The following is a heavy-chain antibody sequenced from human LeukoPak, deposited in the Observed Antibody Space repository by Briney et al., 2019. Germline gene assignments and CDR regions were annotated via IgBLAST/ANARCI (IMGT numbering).Heavy chain of an antibody. CDR2: ISSSGSTI. CDR1: GLTFSDYY. J-gene: IGHJ3*02. CDR3: ARLRADSSSYGSDDAFDI. Sequence: GGSLRLSCAASGLTFSDYYMSWIRQAPGKGQEWVSYISSSGSTIYYADSVKGRFTISRDNAKNSLYLQMNSLRAEDTAVYYCARLRADSSSYGSDDAFDIWGQGTMVTVSS. V-gene: IGHV3-11*01. D-gene: IGHD6-13*01.